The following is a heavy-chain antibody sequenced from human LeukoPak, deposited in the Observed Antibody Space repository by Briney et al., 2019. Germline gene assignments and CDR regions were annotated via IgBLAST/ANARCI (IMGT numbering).Heavy chain of an antibody. Sequence: GGSLRLSCAASGFTFSSYAMSWVRQAPGKGLEWGSAISGSGGSTYYADSVKGRFTISGDTSKNTLYLQLNSLRAEDTAVYYCAKRVYYDSSGYNRGSRYFQHWGQGTLVTVSS. CDR1: GFTFSSYA. CDR3: AKRVYYDSSGYNRGSRYFQH. J-gene: IGHJ1*01. V-gene: IGHV3-23*01. CDR2: ISGSGGST. D-gene: IGHD3-22*01.